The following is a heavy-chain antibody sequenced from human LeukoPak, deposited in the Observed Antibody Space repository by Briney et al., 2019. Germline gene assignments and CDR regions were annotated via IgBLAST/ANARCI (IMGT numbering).Heavy chain of an antibody. V-gene: IGHV7-4-1*02. CDR2: INTNTGNP. D-gene: IGHD6-19*01. Sequence: ASVKVSCKASGDIFTRYAINWVRQAPGQGLEWMGWINTNTGNPTYAQGFTGRFVFSLDTSVSTAYLQISSLKAEDTAVYYCARVTEDSGWTFVGYWGQGTLVTVSS. J-gene: IGHJ4*02. CDR1: GDIFTRYA. CDR3: ARVTEDSGWTFVGY.